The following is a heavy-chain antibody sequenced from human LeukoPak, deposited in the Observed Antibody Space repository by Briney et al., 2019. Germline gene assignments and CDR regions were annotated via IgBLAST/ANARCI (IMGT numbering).Heavy chain of an antibody. CDR1: GGSISSYY. CDR2: IYTSGST. V-gene: IGHV4-4*07. CDR3: ARDRDYYDSSGYYDHAAFDI. Sequence: SETLSLTCTVSGGSISSYYWSWIRQPAGKGLEWIGRIYTSGSTNYNPSLKSRVTISVDTSKNQFSLKPSSVTAADTAVYYCARDRDYYDSSGYYDHAAFDIWGQGTMVTVSS. D-gene: IGHD3-22*01. J-gene: IGHJ3*02.